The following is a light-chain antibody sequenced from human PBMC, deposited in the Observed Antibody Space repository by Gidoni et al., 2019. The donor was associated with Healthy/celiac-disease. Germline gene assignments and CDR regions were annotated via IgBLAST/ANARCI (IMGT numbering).Light chain of an antibody. J-gene: IGKJ4*01. CDR1: QGISSA. V-gene: IGKV1-13*02. CDR3: QQFNSYIP. CDR2: DAS. Sequence: AIQLTQSPSSLSASVGDRVTITCRASQGISSALAWYQQKPGKAPKLLIYDASSLESGVPSRFSGSGSGTDFTLTISSLQPEDFATYYCQQFNSYIPFXGXTKVEIK.